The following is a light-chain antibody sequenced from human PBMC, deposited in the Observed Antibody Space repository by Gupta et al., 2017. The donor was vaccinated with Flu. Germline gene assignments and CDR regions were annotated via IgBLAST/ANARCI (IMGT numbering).Light chain of an antibody. CDR3: LLYYGGNQGV. J-gene: IGLJ3*02. CDR1: TGAGTTDYY. Sequence: TVTLTCAASTGAGTTDYYPNWIQQRPGQAHRALIYSTTNKHSWPPARFSGSLLGGKAALTLSGGQPEDEADYYGLLYYGGNQGVFGGGTRLTGL. CDR2: STT. V-gene: IGLV7-43*01.